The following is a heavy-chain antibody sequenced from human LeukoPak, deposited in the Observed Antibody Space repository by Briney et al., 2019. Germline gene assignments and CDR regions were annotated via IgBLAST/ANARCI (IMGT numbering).Heavy chain of an antibody. CDR1: GGSFSGYY. CDR3: ARGVDTAMVDY. J-gene: IGHJ4*02. CDR2: IYASGST. V-gene: IGHV4-59*10. Sequence: SETLSLTCAVYGGSFSGYYWSWIRQPAGKGLEWIGRIYASGSTNYNPSLKSRVTMSVDTSKNQFSLKLSSVTAADTAVYYCARGVDTAMVDYWGQGTLVTVSS. D-gene: IGHD5-18*01.